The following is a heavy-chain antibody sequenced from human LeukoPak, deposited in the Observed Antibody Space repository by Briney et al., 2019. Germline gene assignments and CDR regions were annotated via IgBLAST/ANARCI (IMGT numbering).Heavy chain of an antibody. Sequence: GGSLRLSCSTSGFTFGDYAMSWVRQAPGKGLEWVGFIQAKAYGGAAKYAASVNGRFSIWRDDSQSIANLQMNDLKAEDTAVYYCTRAPHPRCSSSGCYLDYWGQETLVTVSS. CDR1: GFTFGDYA. D-gene: IGHD2-2*01. CDR2: IQAKAYGGAA. CDR3: TRAPHPRCSSSGCYLDY. J-gene: IGHJ4*02. V-gene: IGHV3-49*04.